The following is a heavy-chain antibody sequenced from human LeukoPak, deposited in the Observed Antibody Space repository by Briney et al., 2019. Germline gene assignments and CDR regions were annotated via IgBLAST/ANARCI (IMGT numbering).Heavy chain of an antibody. CDR1: GFTFSSYG. J-gene: IGHJ4*02. CDR3: AGQMGAFDY. V-gene: IGHV3-30*03. Sequence: PGRSLRLSCAASGFTFSSYGMHWVRQAPGKGLEWVAVISYDGSNKYYADSVKGRFTISRDNSKNTLYLQMNSLRAEDTAVYYCAGQMGAFDYWGQGTLVTVSS. D-gene: IGHD3-16*01. CDR2: ISYDGSNK.